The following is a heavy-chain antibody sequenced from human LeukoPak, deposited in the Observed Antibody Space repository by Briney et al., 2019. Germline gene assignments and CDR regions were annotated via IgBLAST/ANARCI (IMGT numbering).Heavy chain of an antibody. D-gene: IGHD2-15*01. V-gene: IGHV3-33*01. Sequence: GGSLRLSCAASGFTFSNYGMHWVRQAPGKGLEWVAVIWYDGSNKYYADSVKGRFTISRDNSKNTLYLQMNSLRAEDTAVYYCARDRVSGYCSGGSCKDDAFDIWGQGTMVTVSS. CDR2: IWYDGSNK. CDR3: ARDRVSGYCSGGSCKDDAFDI. J-gene: IGHJ3*02. CDR1: GFTFSNYG.